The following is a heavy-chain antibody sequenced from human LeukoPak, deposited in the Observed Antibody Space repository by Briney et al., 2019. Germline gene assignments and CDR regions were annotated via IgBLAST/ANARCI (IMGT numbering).Heavy chain of an antibody. CDR2: IGYSGSS. CDR3: ARSEYCSGGTCYRGLVDY. Sequence: SETLSLTCTVSGGSFSFYYWGWIRQPPGKGLEWIGDIGYSGSSNYNPSLKSRVTVSVDTSKNLFSLRLRSVTAADTAVYYCARSEYCSGGTCYRGLVDYWGQGTLVTVSS. V-gene: IGHV4-59*08. D-gene: IGHD2-15*01. J-gene: IGHJ4*02. CDR1: GGSFSFYY.